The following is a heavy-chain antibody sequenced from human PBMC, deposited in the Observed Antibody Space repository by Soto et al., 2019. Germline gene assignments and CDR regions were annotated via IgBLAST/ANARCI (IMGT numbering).Heavy chain of an antibody. D-gene: IGHD3-22*01. V-gene: IGHV1-46*01. J-gene: IGHJ4*02. CDR3: ARDHSDSSGYYYGGAFDY. CDR1: GYTFTSYY. CDR2: INPSGGST. Sequence: QVQLVQSGAEVKKPGASVKVSCKASGYTFTSYYMHWVRQAPGQGLEWMGIINPSGGSTSYAQKFPGRVTMTRDTSTSTVYMELSSLRSEDTAVYYCARDHSDSSGYYYGGAFDYWGQGTLVTVSS.